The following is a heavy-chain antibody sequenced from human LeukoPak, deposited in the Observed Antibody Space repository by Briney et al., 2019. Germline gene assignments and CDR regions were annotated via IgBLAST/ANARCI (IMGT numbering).Heavy chain of an antibody. CDR3: ARDSGAQLYYDMDV. Sequence: KPSETLSLTCTVSGGSISSYYWSWIRQPPGKGLEWIGYIYYSGSTNYNPSLKSRVTISVDTSKNQFSLKLSSVTAADTAVYYCARDSGAQLYYDMDVWGRGTTVTVSS. CDR2: IYYSGST. J-gene: IGHJ6*02. CDR1: GGSISSYY. V-gene: IGHV4-59*01. D-gene: IGHD1-1*01.